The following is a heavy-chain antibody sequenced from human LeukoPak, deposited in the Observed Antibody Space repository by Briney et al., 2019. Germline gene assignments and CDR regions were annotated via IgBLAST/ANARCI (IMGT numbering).Heavy chain of an antibody. CDR1: GFTFRNYA. Sequence: PGGSLRLSCAASGFTFRNYAMTWVRQAPGKGLEWVSSIEGDGSGTYYTDSARGRFIVSRDNSKNTLFLQMNRLRAEDAAVYYCAKDSVSQNGIFDPFDIWGQGTLVTVSS. J-gene: IGHJ3*02. D-gene: IGHD2-15*01. V-gene: IGHV3-23*03. CDR3: AKDSVSQNGIFDPFDI. CDR2: IEGDGSGT.